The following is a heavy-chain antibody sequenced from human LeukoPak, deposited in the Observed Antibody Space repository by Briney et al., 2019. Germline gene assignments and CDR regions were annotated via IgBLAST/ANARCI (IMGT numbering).Heavy chain of an antibody. Sequence: GGSLRLSCAASGFTFSSYAMHWVRQAPGKGLEWVSGISGRGDGTYYADSVKGRFTISRDNSKNTLYLQMKSLSAEDTAVYYCAKEAGIYAAEYFQYWGQGTLVTVSP. CDR2: ISGRGDGT. J-gene: IGHJ1*01. CDR3: AKEAGIYAAEYFQY. CDR1: GFTFSSYA. D-gene: IGHD3-16*01. V-gene: IGHV3-23*01.